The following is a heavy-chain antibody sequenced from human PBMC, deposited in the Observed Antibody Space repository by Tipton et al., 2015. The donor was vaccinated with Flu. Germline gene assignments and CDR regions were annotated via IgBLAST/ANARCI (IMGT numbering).Heavy chain of an antibody. Sequence: TLSPTCTISGGSISSGGYYWSWIRQHPGKGLEWIGNIYYNGATDYNPSLNSRVTISLDRSKIQFSLTLISVTAADTAVYYCARDRVAGAMTSPLYWGQGTLVTVSS. CDR3: ARDRVAGAMTSPLY. CDR2: IYYNGAT. D-gene: IGHD6-19*01. CDR1: GGSISSGGYY. J-gene: IGHJ4*02. V-gene: IGHV4-31*03.